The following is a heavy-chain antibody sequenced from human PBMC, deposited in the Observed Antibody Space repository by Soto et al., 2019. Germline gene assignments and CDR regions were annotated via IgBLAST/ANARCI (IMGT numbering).Heavy chain of an antibody. J-gene: IGHJ6*02. CDR3: ARLVVVRGVIGYYYYGMDV. CDR1: GGSISSSSYY. V-gene: IGHV4-39*01. Sequence: QLQLQESGPGLVKPSETLSLTCTVSGGSISSSSYYWGWIRQPPGKGLEWIGSIYYSGSTYYNPSLKSRVTISVDTSKNQFSLKLSSVTAADTAVYYCARLVVVRGVIGYYYYGMDVWGQGTTVTVSS. CDR2: IYYSGST. D-gene: IGHD3-10*01.